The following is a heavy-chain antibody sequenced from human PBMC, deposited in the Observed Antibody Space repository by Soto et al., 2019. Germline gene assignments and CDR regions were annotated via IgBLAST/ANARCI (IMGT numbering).Heavy chain of an antibody. V-gene: IGHV1-69*06. CDR1: GGTFSSYA. Sequence: GASVKVSCKASGGTFSSYAISWVRQAPGQGLEWMGGIIPIFGTANYAQKFQGRVTITADKSTSTAYMELSSLRSEDTAVYYCARDSSGYYIEYYFDYWGQGTLVTVSS. D-gene: IGHD3-22*01. CDR3: ARDSSGYYIEYYFDY. CDR2: IIPIFGTA. J-gene: IGHJ4*02.